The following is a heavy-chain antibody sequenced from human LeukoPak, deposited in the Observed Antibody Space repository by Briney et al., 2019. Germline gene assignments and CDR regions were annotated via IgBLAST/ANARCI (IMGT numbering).Heavy chain of an antibody. CDR1: GLTFKKYA. D-gene: IGHD2-21*01. Sequence: GGSLRLSCAASGLTFKKYAMSWVRQAPPKGLEWVSDISVRGGVPHYAHAVKVRFTISRDNSKNTLYLQMNSLRAEDTAVYYCAKSVGWVKYYFDYWGQGTLVTVSS. CDR3: AKSVGWVKYYFDY. J-gene: IGHJ4*02. V-gene: IGHV3-23*01. CDR2: ISVRGGVP.